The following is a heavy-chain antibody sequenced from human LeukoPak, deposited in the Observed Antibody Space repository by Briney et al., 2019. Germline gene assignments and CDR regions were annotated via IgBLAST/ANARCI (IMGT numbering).Heavy chain of an antibody. Sequence: GGSLRLSCAASGFTFSSYWMSWVRQAPGKGLEWVANIKQDGSEKYYVDSVKGRFTISRDNAKNSLYLQMNSLRAEDTAVYYCAKELEAYCGGDCYSNFDYWGQGTLVTVSS. J-gene: IGHJ4*02. CDR2: IKQDGSEK. V-gene: IGHV3-7*01. CDR1: GFTFSSYW. CDR3: AKELEAYCGGDCYSNFDY. D-gene: IGHD2-21*01.